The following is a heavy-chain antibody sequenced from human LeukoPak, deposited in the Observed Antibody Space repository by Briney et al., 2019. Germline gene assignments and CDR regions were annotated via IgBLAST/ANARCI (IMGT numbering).Heavy chain of an antibody. V-gene: IGHV1-2*02. Sequence: ASVKVFCKASGYTFTGYYMHWVRQAPGQGLEWMGWINPNSGGTNYAQKFQGRVTMTRDTSISTAYMELSRLRSDDTAVYYCATHRGGIGAYYFDYWGQGTLVTVSS. D-gene: IGHD3-10*01. CDR2: INPNSGGT. CDR3: ATHRGGIGAYYFDY. J-gene: IGHJ4*02. CDR1: GYTFTGYY.